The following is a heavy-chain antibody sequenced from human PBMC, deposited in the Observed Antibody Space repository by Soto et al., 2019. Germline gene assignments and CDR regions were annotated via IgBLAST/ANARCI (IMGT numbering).Heavy chain of an antibody. CDR1: GGTFSSYA. D-gene: IGHD1-26*01. V-gene: IGHV1-69*01. J-gene: IGHJ4*02. Sequence: QVQLVQSGAEVKKPGSSVKVSCKASGGTFSSYAISWVRQAPGQGLEWMGGIIPIFGTANYAQKFQGRVTSTAGESTSTADMALSSRRSEDTAVYDCARGGSYQNVFDYWGQGTLVTVSS. CDR3: ARGGSYQNVFDY. CDR2: IIPIFGTA.